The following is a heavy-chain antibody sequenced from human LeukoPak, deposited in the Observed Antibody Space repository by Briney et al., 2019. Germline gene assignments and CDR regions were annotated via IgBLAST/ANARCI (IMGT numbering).Heavy chain of an antibody. CDR1: GLTFSSYG. J-gene: IGHJ6*02. D-gene: IGHD2-15*01. V-gene: IGHV3-33*01. CDR3: AREPYCSGGSCRYYYYYYGMDV. CDR2: IWYDGSNK. Sequence: GGSLRLSCAASGLTFSSYGMHWVRQAPGKGLEWVAVIWYDGSNKYYADSVKGRFTISRDNSKNTLYLQMNSLRAEDTAVYYCAREPYCSGGSCRYYYYYYGMDVWGQGTTVTVSS.